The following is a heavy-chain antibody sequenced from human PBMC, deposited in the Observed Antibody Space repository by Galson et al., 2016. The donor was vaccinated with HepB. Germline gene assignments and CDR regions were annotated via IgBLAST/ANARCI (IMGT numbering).Heavy chain of an antibody. CDR3: ARGALRVDYYYYGMDV. CDR2: TSYDGSNK. V-gene: IGHV3-30*09. Sequence: SLRLSCAASGFTFSNYAMHWVRQAPGKGLEWVAFTSYDGSNKYYAESVKGRFAISRDNSKNTLYLQMNSLRPEDTAVYYCARGALRVDYYYYGMDVWGQGTTVIVSS. J-gene: IGHJ6*02. D-gene: IGHD2-15*01. CDR1: GFTFSNYA.